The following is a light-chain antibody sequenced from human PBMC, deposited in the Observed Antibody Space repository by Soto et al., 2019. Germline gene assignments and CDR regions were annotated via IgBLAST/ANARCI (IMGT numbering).Light chain of an antibody. Sequence: QSALTQPASVSGSPGQSLTISCTGTSGDVGRYDSVSWCKHRPGKVPELIIFSDRFSGSKSGNTASLTISGLQAEDEADYYCSSYTTNRTPVFGGGTKVTVL. V-gene: IGLV2-14*01. CDR3: SSYTTNRTPV. J-gene: IGLJ2*01. CDR1: SGDVGRYDS.